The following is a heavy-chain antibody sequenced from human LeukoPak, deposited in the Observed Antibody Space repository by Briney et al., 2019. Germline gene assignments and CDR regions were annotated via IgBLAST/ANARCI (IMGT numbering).Heavy chain of an antibody. D-gene: IGHD1-26*01. Sequence: PGGPLRLSCAASGFTFSSYSMNWVRQAPGKGLEWVSSISSSSSYIYYADSVKGRFTISRDNAKNSLYLQMNGLRAEDTAVYYCARDGNYYYMDVWGKGTTVTVSS. V-gene: IGHV3-21*01. CDR1: GFTFSSYS. CDR2: ISSSSSYI. J-gene: IGHJ6*03. CDR3: ARDGNYYYMDV.